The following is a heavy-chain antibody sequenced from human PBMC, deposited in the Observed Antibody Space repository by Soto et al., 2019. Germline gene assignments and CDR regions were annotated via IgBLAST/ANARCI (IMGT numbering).Heavy chain of an antibody. CDR1: GGSISSSSYY. D-gene: IGHD6-13*01. J-gene: IGHJ4*02. CDR3: ARHRSSSSSKLGYYFDY. CDR2: IYYSGST. Sequence: SETLSLTCTVSGGSISSSSYYWGWIRQPPGKGLEWIGSIYYSGSTYYNPSLKSRVTISVDTSKNQFSLKLSSVTAADTAVYYCARHRSSSSSKLGYYFDYWGQGTLVTVSS. V-gene: IGHV4-39*01.